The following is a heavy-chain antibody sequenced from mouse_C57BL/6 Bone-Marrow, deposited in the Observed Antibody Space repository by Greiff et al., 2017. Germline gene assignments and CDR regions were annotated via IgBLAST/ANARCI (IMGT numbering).Heavy chain of an antibody. J-gene: IGHJ1*03. Sequence: QVQLQQPGAELVKPGASVKLSCKASGYTFTSYWMHWVKQRPGQGLEWIGMIHPNSGSTNYNEKFKSKATLTVDKSSSTAYMQLSSLTSEDSAVYYWAREYYGVHWYFDVWGTGTTVTVSS. CDR1: GYTFTSYW. V-gene: IGHV1-64*01. CDR3: AREYYGVHWYFDV. D-gene: IGHD1-1*01. CDR2: IHPNSGST.